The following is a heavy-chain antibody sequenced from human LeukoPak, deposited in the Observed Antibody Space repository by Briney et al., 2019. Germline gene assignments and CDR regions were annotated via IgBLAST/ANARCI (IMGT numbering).Heavy chain of an antibody. D-gene: IGHD3-10*01. CDR1: GFTVSSNY. V-gene: IGHV3-53*01. CDR2: IYSGGST. Sequence: PGGSLRLSCAASGFTVSSNYMSWVRQAPGKGLEWVSVIYSGGSTYYADSVKGRFTISRDNSKNTLYLQMNNLRPEDTAVYYCARDLISGSGSCDYWGQGALVTVSS. CDR3: ARDLISGSGSCDY. J-gene: IGHJ4*02.